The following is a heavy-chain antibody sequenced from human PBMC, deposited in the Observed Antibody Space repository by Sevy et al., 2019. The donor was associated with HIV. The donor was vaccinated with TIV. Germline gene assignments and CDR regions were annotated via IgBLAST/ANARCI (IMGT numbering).Heavy chain of an antibody. V-gene: IGHV3-73*01. CDR3: TRHNPGSGSYST. D-gene: IGHD3-10*01. CDR2: IRSKANSYAT. Sequence: GGSLRLSCAASGFTFSGSAMHWVRQASGKGLEWVGRIRSKANSYATAYAASVKGRFTISRDDSKNTAYLQMNSLKTEDTAVYYWTRHNPGSGSYSTWGQGTLVTVSS. CDR1: GFTFSGSA. J-gene: IGHJ5*02.